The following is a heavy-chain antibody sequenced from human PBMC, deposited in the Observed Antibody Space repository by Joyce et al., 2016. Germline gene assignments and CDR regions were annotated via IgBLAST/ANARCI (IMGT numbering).Heavy chain of an antibody. CDR3: AKDRVSFSSITTFGLAHYGMDV. CDR2: IVHDGRYK. D-gene: IGHD3-3*01. J-gene: IGHJ6*02. V-gene: IGHV3-30*18. Sequence: GLEWVAVIVHDGRYKYYADSVKGQFAISRVKSKNMVYLQMNSLKSEDTAVYYCAKDRVSFSSITTFGLAHYGMDVWGPGTTVIVSS.